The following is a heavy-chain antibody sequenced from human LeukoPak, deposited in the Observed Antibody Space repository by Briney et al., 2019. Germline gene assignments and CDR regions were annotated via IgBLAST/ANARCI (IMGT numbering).Heavy chain of an antibody. V-gene: IGHV1-69*06. CDR1: GDTFSSYA. J-gene: IGHJ4*02. D-gene: IGHD3-22*01. Sequence: GASVKVSCKASGDTFSSYAISWVRQAPGQGLEWMGGIIPIFGTANYAQKFQGRVTITADKSTSTAYMELSSLRSEDTAVYYCAGPRLSDSSGYFSYWGQGTLVTVSS. CDR2: IIPIFGTA. CDR3: AGPRLSDSSGYFSY.